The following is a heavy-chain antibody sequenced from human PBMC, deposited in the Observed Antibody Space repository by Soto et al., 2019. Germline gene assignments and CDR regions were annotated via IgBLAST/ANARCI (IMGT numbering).Heavy chain of an antibody. Sequence: LRLSCAVSGFTIRSYAMSWVRQAPGKGLEWVSAISDRGDATHYADSVKGRFTISRDTSKNTLYLQMNTLRAEDTAVYYCAKDKPGTTSFDYWGRGTPVTVSS. CDR3: AKDKPGTTSFDY. CDR1: GFTIRSYA. V-gene: IGHV3-23*01. CDR2: ISDRGDAT. J-gene: IGHJ4*02. D-gene: IGHD1-1*01.